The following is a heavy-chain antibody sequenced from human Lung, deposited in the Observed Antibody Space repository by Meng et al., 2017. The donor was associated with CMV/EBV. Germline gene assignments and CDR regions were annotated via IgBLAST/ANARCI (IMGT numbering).Heavy chain of an antibody. D-gene: IGHD2-2*01. CDR1: GYTFTSYG. V-gene: IGHV1-18*01. CDR3: ARNRYCSSTSCYFDY. Sequence: ASXXVSXKASGYTFTSYGISWVRQAPGQGLEWMGWISAYNGNTNYAQKLQGRVTMTTDTSTSTAYMELRSLSSDDTSVYYCARNRYCSSTSCYFDYLGQGXLVTVSS. J-gene: IGHJ4*02. CDR2: ISAYNGNT.